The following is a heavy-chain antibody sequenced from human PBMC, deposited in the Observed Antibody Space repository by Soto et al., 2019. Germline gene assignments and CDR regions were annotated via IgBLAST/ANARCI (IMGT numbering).Heavy chain of an antibody. CDR1: GYTFTSYG. Sequence: ASVKVSCKASGYTFTSYGISWVRQAPGQGLAWMGWISGYNGNTNYAQKFQGRVTMTTDTSTSTAYMEVRSLRSDDTAVYYCARIRAGLQCAGDCYLDYWGQGTLVTVSS. CDR2: ISGYNGNT. D-gene: IGHD2-21*02. V-gene: IGHV1-18*01. J-gene: IGHJ4*02. CDR3: ARIRAGLQCAGDCYLDY.